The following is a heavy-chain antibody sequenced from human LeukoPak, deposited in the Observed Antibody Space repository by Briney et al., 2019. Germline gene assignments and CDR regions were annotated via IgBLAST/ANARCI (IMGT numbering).Heavy chain of an antibody. CDR3: AGERRYCSSTSCYRVNWFDP. D-gene: IGHD2-2*01. Sequence: SVKVSCKASGGTFSSYTISWVRQAPGQGLEWMGRIIPILGIANYAQKFQGRVTITADKSTSTAYMELSSLRSEDTAVYYCAGERRYCSSTSCYRVNWFDPWGQGTLVTVSS. CDR2: IIPILGIA. J-gene: IGHJ5*02. CDR1: GGTFSSYT. V-gene: IGHV1-69*04.